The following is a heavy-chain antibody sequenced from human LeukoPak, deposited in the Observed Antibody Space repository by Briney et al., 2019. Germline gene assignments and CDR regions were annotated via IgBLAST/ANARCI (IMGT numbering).Heavy chain of an antibody. CDR2: VSGSSGLT. D-gene: IGHD1-26*01. CDR1: GFTFSNYA. J-gene: IGHJ4*02. Sequence: QPGGSLRLSCAASGFTFSNYAMSWVRQAPGKGLEWVSAVSGSSGLTYYADSAKGRFTISRDNSKNTLSLQMNNLRAEDTAVYYCARYQVGATEYFDYWGQGTLVTVSS. V-gene: IGHV3-23*01. CDR3: ARYQVGATEYFDY.